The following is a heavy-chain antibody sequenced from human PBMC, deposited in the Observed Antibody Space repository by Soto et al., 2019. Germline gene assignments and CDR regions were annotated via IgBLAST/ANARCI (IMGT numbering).Heavy chain of an antibody. CDR3: AKIYGYSSGWYHY. CDR1: GFTFSSYA. J-gene: IGHJ4*02. CDR2: ISGSGGST. Sequence: GGSLRLSCAASGFTFSSYAMSWVRQAPGKGLEWVSAISGSGGSTYYADSVKGRFTISRDNSKNTLYLQMNSLRAEGTAVYYCAKIYGYSSGWYHYWGQGTLVTVSS. D-gene: IGHD6-19*01. V-gene: IGHV3-23*01.